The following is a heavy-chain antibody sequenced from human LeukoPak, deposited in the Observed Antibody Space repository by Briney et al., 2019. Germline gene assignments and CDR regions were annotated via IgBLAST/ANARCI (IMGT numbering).Heavy chain of an antibody. V-gene: IGHV1-2*02. CDR3: ARALYYYDSSGYYYRAFDY. CDR2: INPNSGGR. CDR1: GYTFTGYY. J-gene: IGHJ4*02. D-gene: IGHD3-22*01. Sequence: ASVTVSCKASGYTFTGYYMHLVRQAPGQGLEWMGWINPNSGGRNYAQKFQGRVTMTRDTSISTAYMELSRMRSDDTAVYYCARALYYYDSSGYYYRAFDYWGQGTLVTVSS.